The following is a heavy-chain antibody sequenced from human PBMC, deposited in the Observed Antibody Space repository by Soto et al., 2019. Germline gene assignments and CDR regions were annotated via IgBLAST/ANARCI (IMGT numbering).Heavy chain of an antibody. CDR2: ISSSSSTI. D-gene: IGHD6-13*01. CDR1: GFTFSRNS. J-gene: IGHJ4*02. V-gene: IGHV3-48*01. CDR3: ARRGPGTYFDY. Sequence: PGGSLRLSCEASGFTFSRNSMNWVRQAPGEGLEWLSYISSSSSTIYYADSVKGRFTISRDNAKNSLYLQMNSLRAEDTAVYYCARRGPGTYFDYWGQGTLVTVSS.